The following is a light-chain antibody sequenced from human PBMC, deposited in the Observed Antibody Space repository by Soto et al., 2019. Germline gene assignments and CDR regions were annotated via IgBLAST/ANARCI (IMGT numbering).Light chain of an antibody. CDR3: CSFAGSDTDV. CDR2: DVS. Sequence: QSALTQPRSVSGSPGQSVTISCTGTSSDVGGYNYVSWYQQHPGKAPKVMTYDVSKRPSGVPDRFSGSKSGNTASLTISGLQAEDEADYYCCSFAGSDTDVFGGGTKLTVL. V-gene: IGLV2-11*01. CDR1: SSDVGGYNY. J-gene: IGLJ2*01.